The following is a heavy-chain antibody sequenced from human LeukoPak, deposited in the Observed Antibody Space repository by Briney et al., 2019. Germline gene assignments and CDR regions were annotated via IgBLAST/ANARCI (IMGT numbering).Heavy chain of an antibody. CDR3: ARGLSSGWYGPFDY. D-gene: IGHD6-19*01. CDR2: IYSGGST. V-gene: IGHV3-53*01. Sequence: GGSLRLSCAASGFTVSSNYMSWVRQAPGKGLEWVSVIYSGGSTYYADSVKGRFTISRDNSKNTLYLQMNSLRAEDTAVYYCARGLSSGWYGPFDYWGQGTLVTVSS. J-gene: IGHJ4*02. CDR1: GFTVSSNY.